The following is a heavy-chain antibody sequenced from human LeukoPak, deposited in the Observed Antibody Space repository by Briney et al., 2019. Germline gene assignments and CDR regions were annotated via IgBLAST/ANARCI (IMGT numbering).Heavy chain of an antibody. D-gene: IGHD4-11*01. CDR3: AREGVTTGFDY. CDR1: GGSISSYY. Sequence: SETLSLTCTVSGGSISSYYWSWIRQPPGKGLEWIGYIYYSGSTNYNPSLKSRVTISVDTSKNQFSLKLSSVTAADTAVYYCAREGVTTGFDYWGQGTLVTVSS. J-gene: IGHJ4*02. V-gene: IGHV4-59*12. CDR2: IYYSGST.